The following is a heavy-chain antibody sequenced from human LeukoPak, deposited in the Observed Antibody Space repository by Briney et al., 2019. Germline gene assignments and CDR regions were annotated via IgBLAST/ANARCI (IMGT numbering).Heavy chain of an antibody. CDR3: ARMPSWRFYFDY. CDR1: GDSISSYY. J-gene: IGHJ4*02. Sequence: SETLSLTCTVSGDSISSYYWSWIRQPPGKGLEWIGEINHSGSTNYNPSLKSRVTISVDTSKNQFSLELSSVTAADTAVYYCARMPSWRFYFDYWGQGTLVTVSS. V-gene: IGHV4-34*01. CDR2: INHSGST. D-gene: IGHD6-13*01.